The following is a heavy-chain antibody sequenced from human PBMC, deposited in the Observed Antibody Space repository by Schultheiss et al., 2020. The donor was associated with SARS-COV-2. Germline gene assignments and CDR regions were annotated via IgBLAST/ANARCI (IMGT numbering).Heavy chain of an antibody. CDR1: GYSFTSYW. V-gene: IGHV5-51*01. CDR3: ARRQISGTSPFFDS. CDR2: IYPGDADT. D-gene: IGHD2-2*01. J-gene: IGHJ4*02. Sequence: GGSLRLSCKGSGYSFTSYWIGWVRQMPGKGLEWMGIIYPGDADTRYSPSFQGQGTISADKSISTAYLQWSSLKASDTAMYYCARRQISGTSPFFDSWGQGTLVTVSS.